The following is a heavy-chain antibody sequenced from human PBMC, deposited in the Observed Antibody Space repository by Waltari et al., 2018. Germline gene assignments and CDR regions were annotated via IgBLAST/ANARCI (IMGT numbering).Heavy chain of an antibody. CDR1: GSTSIHYW. Sequence: QLVESGGGLVQPGGSLKRSWAAPGSTSIHYWLHWVRQAPGTGLLSVAHINTYGSITNYADSVKGRFTISRDNAKNTLFLQMNSLRAEDTALYYCVLYSSEVLGDCWGRGTLVTVSS. CDR3: VLYSSEVLGDC. V-gene: IGHV3-74*01. CDR2: INTYGSIT. D-gene: IGHD4-4*01. J-gene: IGHJ4*02.